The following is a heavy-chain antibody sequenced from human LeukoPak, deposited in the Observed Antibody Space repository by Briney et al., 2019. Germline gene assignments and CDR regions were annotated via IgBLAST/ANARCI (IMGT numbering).Heavy chain of an antibody. CDR2: MNPNSGNT. CDR3: ARDTYYYDSSGYFLFDY. Sequence: GASVKVSCKASGGTFTSYDINWVRQATGQGLEWMGWMNPNSGNTGYAQKFQGRVTITRNTSISTAYMELSSLRSEDTAVYYCARDTYYYDSSGYFLFDYWGQGTLVTVSS. J-gene: IGHJ4*02. D-gene: IGHD3-22*01. CDR1: GGTFTSYD. V-gene: IGHV1-8*03.